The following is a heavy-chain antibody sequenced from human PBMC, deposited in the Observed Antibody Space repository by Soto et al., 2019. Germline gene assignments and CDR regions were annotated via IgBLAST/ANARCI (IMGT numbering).Heavy chain of an antibody. J-gene: IGHJ4*01. D-gene: IGHD1-1*01. CDR1: GYKFTNYW. V-gene: IGHV5-10-1*01. CDR3: AIVTAETAYHYFDF. CDR2: IDPSDSYI. Sequence: GESLNSSCKGSGYKFTNYWLSWVRQTPGKGLEWMGRIDPSDSYINYSPSFRGHVTISIDESISTAHLQWSSLKASDTATYYCAIVTAETAYHYFDFRRDGTLVPVS.